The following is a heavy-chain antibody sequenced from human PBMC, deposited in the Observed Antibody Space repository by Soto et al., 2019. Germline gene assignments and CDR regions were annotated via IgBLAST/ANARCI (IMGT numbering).Heavy chain of an antibody. Sequence: GGSLRLSCAASGFTFSDYYMSWIRQAPGKGLEWVSYISISGSTFYYADSAKGRFTISRDNAKNSLYLQMNSLRAEDTAVYYCARSHLYYDSSGYPDYWGQGTLVTVSS. CDR3: ARSHLYYDSSGYPDY. D-gene: IGHD3-22*01. CDR1: GFTFSDYY. V-gene: IGHV3-11*01. J-gene: IGHJ4*02. CDR2: ISISGSTF.